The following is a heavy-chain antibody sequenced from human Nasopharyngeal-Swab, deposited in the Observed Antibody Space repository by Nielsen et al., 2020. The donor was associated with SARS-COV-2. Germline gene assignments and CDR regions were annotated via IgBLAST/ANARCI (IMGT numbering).Heavy chain of an antibody. Sequence: GGSLRLSCAASGFTFSSYGMHWVRQAPGKGLEWVAVISYDGSNKYYADSVKGRFTISRDNSKNTLYLQMNSLRAEDTAVYYCARDSNSYFDYWGQGTLVTVSS. CDR1: GFTFSSYG. J-gene: IGHJ4*02. CDR3: ARDSNSYFDY. D-gene: IGHD4-11*01. V-gene: IGHV3-30*03. CDR2: ISYDGSNK.